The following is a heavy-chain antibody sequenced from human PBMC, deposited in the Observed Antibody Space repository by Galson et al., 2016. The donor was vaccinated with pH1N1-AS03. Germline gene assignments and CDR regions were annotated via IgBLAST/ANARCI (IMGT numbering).Heavy chain of an antibody. CDR1: GYGFNGYW. J-gene: IGHJ6*02. V-gene: IGHV5-51*01. D-gene: IGHD3-22*01. Sequence: QSGAEVKKPGDSLKISCKSSGYGFNGYWTGWVRQMPGKGLEWMGIIFPGDSDTRYSPSFQGQVTISADKSTRTTYLQWRSLKASDTAIYYCARPAHYERSGRDALDVGGQGTTVTVSS. CDR3: ARPAHYERSGRDALDV. CDR2: IFPGDSDT.